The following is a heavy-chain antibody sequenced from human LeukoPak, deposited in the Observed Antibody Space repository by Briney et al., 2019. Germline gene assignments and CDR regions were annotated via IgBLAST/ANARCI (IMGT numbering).Heavy chain of an antibody. Sequence: GGSLRLSCAASGFTFSSYWMHWVRQAPGKGLVWVSRINSDESRTSYADSVKGRFTISRDNAKNTLYLQMNSLRAEDTAVYYCARDGAGSSLYMDVWGKGTTVTVSS. CDR1: GFTFSSYW. CDR2: INSDESRT. V-gene: IGHV3-74*01. CDR3: ARDGAGSSLYMDV. J-gene: IGHJ6*03. D-gene: IGHD6-6*01.